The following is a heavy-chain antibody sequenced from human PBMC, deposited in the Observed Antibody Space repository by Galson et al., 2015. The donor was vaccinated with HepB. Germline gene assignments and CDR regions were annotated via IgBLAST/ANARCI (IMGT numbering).Heavy chain of an antibody. D-gene: IGHD6-6*01. CDR1: GFTFRTHA. V-gene: IGHV3-30*04. J-gene: IGHJ4*02. CDR2: IAYDGDQK. Sequence: SLRLSCAVSGFTFRTHAMHWVRQAPGKGLEWVAGIAYDGDQKNYADSVRGRFTISRDNSKNTLWLQMNSLRPDDTAVYCCAREVQLVGDFDYWGQGTLVTVSS. CDR3: AREVQLVGDFDY.